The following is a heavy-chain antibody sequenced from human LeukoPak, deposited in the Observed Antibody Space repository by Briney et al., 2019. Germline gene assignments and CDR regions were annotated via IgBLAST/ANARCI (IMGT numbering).Heavy chain of an antibody. V-gene: IGHV3-48*03. CDR2: ISSSGSTI. D-gene: IGHD4-11*01. CDR3: ARDPSHDYSNPDYFDY. Sequence: GGSLRLSCAASGFTFSSYEMNWVRQAPGKGLEWVSYISSSGSTIYYADSVKGRFTISRDNVKNSLYLQMNSLRAEDTAVYYCARDPSHDYSNPDYFDYWGQGTLVTVSS. J-gene: IGHJ4*02. CDR1: GFTFSSYE.